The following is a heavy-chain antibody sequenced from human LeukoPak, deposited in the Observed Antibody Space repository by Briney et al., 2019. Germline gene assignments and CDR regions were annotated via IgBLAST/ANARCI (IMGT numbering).Heavy chain of an antibody. D-gene: IGHD3-10*01. J-gene: IGHJ6*02. V-gene: IGHV3-7*01. CDR3: ARDRTYYYGSGSEKNVYYYYGMDV. Sequence: GGSLRLSCAASGFTVSSNYLSWVRQAPGKGLEWVANIKQDGNEKSYVDSVKGRFTISRDNSKNTLYLQMNSLRAEDTAVYYCARDRTYYYGSGSEKNVYYYYGMDVWGQGTTVTVSS. CDR1: GFTVSSNY. CDR2: IKQDGNEK.